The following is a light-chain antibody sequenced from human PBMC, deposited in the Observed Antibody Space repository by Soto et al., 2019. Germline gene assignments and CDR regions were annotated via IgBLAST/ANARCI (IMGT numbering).Light chain of an antibody. Sequence: EIVLTQSPGTLPLSPGERATLSCRASQSVSNNYLAWSQQTPGQAPGXLIYGASNRATGNPDRFSGSGSGTDFTLTISRLEPEDFAVYYCQQYGTSGTFGQGTKVDIK. V-gene: IGKV3-20*01. J-gene: IGKJ1*01. CDR2: GAS. CDR3: QQYGTSGT. CDR1: QSVSNNY.